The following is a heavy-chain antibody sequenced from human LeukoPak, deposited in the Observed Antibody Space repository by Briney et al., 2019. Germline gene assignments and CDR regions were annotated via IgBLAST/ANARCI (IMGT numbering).Heavy chain of an antibody. CDR2: ISSSGGTI. J-gene: IGHJ4*02. CDR1: GFIFSSHD. Sequence: GESLRLSCSTSGFIFSSHDMNWIRQAPGKGPEWISYISSSGGTIHYADSAEGRFTISRDNSKNTLFLQMNSLRPEDTAVYYCVRATWDYWGQGTLVTVSS. CDR3: VRATWDY. V-gene: IGHV3-48*03.